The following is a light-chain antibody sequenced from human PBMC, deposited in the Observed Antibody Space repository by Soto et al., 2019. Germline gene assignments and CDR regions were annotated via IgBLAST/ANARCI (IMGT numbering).Light chain of an antibody. CDR3: RSYAGSSTYVV. CDR1: SSDVGSYNL. J-gene: IGLJ2*01. Sequence: QSALTQPASVSGSPGQSITISCTGTSSDVGSYNLVSWYQQHPGKAPKLMIYEGSKRPSGVPNRFSGSKSGNTASLTISGLQAEDEADHYCRSYAGSSTYVVFGGGTKVTVL. V-gene: IGLV2-23*01. CDR2: EGS.